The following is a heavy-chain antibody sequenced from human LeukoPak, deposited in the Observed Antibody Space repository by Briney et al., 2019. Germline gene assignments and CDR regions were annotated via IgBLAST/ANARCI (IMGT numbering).Heavy chain of an antibody. J-gene: IGHJ4*02. CDR3: ARGGNYYDSSRYYSPYYFDY. CDR2: INHSGST. D-gene: IGHD3-22*01. Sequence: SSETLSLTCAVSGGSLSGYYWTWIRQPPGKGLEWIGEINHSGSTNYNPSLKSRVTISVDTSKNQFSLKLSSVTAADTAVYYCARGGNYYDSSRYYSPYYFDYWGQGTLVTVSS. V-gene: IGHV4-34*01. CDR1: GGSLSGYY.